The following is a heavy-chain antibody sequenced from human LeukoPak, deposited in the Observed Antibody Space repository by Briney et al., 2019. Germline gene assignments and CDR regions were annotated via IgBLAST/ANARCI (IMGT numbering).Heavy chain of an antibody. V-gene: IGHV3-30*03. Sequence: GKSLRLSCAASGFTFSSYGMHWVRQAPAKGLEWVAVISYDGSNKYCSDSVKGRFTISRDNSKNTLYLQMNSLRAEDTALYYCAREILTGYAFDIWGQGTMVTVSS. CDR3: AREILTGYAFDI. J-gene: IGHJ3*02. D-gene: IGHD7-27*01. CDR1: GFTFSSYG. CDR2: ISYDGSNK.